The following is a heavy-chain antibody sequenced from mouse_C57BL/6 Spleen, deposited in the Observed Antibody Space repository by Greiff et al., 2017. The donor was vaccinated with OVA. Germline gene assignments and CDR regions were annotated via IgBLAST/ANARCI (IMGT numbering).Heavy chain of an antibody. D-gene: IGHD2-4*01. CDR2: ISSGGDYI. Sequence: EVKLMESGEGLVKPGGSLKLSCAASGFTFSSYAMSWVRQTPEKRLEWVAYISSGGDYIYYADTVKGRFTISRDNARNTLYLQMSSLTSEDTAMYYCTRAVYDDDQAWFAYWGQGTLVTVSA. CDR3: TRAVYDDDQAWFAY. CDR1: GFTFSSYA. J-gene: IGHJ3*01. V-gene: IGHV5-9-1*02.